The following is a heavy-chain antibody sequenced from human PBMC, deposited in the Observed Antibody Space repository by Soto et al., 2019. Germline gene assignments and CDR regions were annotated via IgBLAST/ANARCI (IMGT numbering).Heavy chain of an antibody. V-gene: IGHV4-30-2*01. D-gene: IGHD4-17*01. Sequence: QLQLQESGSGLVKPSQTLSLTCAVSGGSISSGGYSWSWIRQPPGKGLEWIGYIYHSGSTYYNPSLKGRVPISVDRSKNQFSLKLSSVTAADTAVYYCARQKTDGDYASRSWYFDLWGRGTLVTVSS. CDR2: IYHSGST. J-gene: IGHJ2*01. CDR3: ARQKTDGDYASRSWYFDL. CDR1: GGSISSGGYS.